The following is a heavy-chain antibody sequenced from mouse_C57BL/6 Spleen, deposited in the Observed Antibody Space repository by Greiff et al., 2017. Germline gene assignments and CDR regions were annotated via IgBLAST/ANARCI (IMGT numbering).Heavy chain of an antibody. CDR1: GFSLTSYA. Sequence: QVQLQQSGPGLVAPSQSLSITCTVSGFSLTSYAISWVRQPPGKGLEWLGVIWTGGGTNYNSALKSRLSISKDNSKSQVFLKMNSLQTDDTARYYCARNPTGDYDDFDYWGQGTTLTVSS. CDR2: IWTGGGT. D-gene: IGHD2-4*01. CDR3: ARNPTGDYDDFDY. J-gene: IGHJ2*01. V-gene: IGHV2-9-1*01.